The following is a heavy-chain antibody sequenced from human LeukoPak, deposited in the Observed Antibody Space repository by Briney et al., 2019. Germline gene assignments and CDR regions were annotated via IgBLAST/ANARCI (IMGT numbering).Heavy chain of an antibody. V-gene: IGHV4-59*08. Sequence: PSETLSLTCTVSGGSISSYYWSWIRQPPGKGLEWIGYIYYSGSTNYNPSLKSRVTISVDTSKNQFSLKMSSVTAADTAVYYCATSSKGGLEAFDIWGQGTMVTVSS. J-gene: IGHJ3*02. CDR3: ATSSKGGLEAFDI. CDR2: IYYSGST. CDR1: GGSISSYY. D-gene: IGHD3-16*01.